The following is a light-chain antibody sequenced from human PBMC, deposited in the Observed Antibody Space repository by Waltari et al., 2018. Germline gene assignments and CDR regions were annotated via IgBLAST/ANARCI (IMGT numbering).Light chain of an antibody. CDR1: SNDIGSYNF. CDR3: CSYAGSTTYVI. CDR2: EVT. V-gene: IGLV2-23*02. Sequence: QSALTQPASVSGSPGQSITVSCTGTSNDIGSYNFVSWYQQHPGKAPKLIIYEVTKRPSGVSNRFSGSKSGNTASLTISGLQADDEADYYCCSYAGSTTYVIFGG. J-gene: IGLJ2*01.